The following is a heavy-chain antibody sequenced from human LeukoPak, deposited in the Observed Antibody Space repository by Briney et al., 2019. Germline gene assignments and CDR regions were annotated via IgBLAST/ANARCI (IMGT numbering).Heavy chain of an antibody. CDR3: AKGSSTSRPYYFDY. J-gene: IGHJ4*02. Sequence: GGSLRLSCAASGFTFSGYVMSWVRQAPGKGLEWVSAISGSGDSTYYADSVKGRFTISRDNSKNTLYLQMNSLRAEDTAEYYCAKGSSTSRPYYFDYWGQGTLVTVSS. CDR1: GFTFSGYV. CDR2: ISGSGDST. V-gene: IGHV3-23*01. D-gene: IGHD2-2*01.